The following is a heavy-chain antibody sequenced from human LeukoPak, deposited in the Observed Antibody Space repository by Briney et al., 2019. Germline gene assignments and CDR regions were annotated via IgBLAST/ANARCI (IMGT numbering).Heavy chain of an antibody. V-gene: IGHV7-4-1*02. CDR3: ARVHDFWSGSHFDY. CDR1: GYTFTSYS. J-gene: IGHJ4*02. CDR2: INTNTGNP. D-gene: IGHD3-3*01. Sequence: ASVKVSCKASGYTFTSYSMNWVRQAPGQGLEWLGWINTNTGNPTYAQGFTGRFVFSLDTSVSAAYLQISSLKAEDTAVYYCARVHDFWSGSHFDYWGQGTLVTVSS.